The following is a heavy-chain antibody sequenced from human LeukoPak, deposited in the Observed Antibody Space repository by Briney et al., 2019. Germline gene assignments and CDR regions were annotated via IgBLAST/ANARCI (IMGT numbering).Heavy chain of an antibody. J-gene: IGHJ4*02. CDR3: ATLSYSSGGLDY. Sequence: ASATVSCKVSGYTLTELSMHWVRQAPGKGLEWRGGFDPEDGETIYAQKFQGRVTMTEDTSTDTAYMELSSLRSEDTAVYYCATLSYSSGGLDYWGQGTLVTVSS. CDR2: FDPEDGET. D-gene: IGHD6-19*01. CDR1: GYTLTELS. V-gene: IGHV1-24*01.